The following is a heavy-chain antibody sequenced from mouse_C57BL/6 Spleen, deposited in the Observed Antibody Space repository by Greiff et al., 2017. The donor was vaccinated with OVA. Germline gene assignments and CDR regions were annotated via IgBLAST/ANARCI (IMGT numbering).Heavy chain of an antibody. D-gene: IGHD1-1*01. CDR2: IYPNYGTT. CDR3: ARNYGREFDY. V-gene: IGHV1-39*01. CDR1: GYSFTDYN. J-gene: IGHJ2*01. Sequence: VQLKQSGPELVKPGASVKISCKASGYSFTDYNMNWVKQSTGKSLEWIGVIYPNYGTTSYNQKFKGKATLTVDQSASTAYMKLNNLTSEDSAVDYSARNYGREFDYWGQGTTLTVSA.